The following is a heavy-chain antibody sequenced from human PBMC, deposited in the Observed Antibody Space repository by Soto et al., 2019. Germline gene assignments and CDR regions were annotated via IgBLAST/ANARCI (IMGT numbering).Heavy chain of an antibody. CDR3: ARLLAMPYYYYYMDV. CDR1: GGSISSYY. J-gene: IGHJ6*03. CDR2: IYYSGST. Sequence: SETRSLTCTVSGGSISSYYWSWIRQPPGKGLEWIGYIYYSGSTNYNPSLKSRVTISVDTSKNQFSLKLSSVTAADTAVYYCARLLAMPYYYYYMDVWGKGTTVTVSS. D-gene: IGHD2-2*01. V-gene: IGHV4-59*08.